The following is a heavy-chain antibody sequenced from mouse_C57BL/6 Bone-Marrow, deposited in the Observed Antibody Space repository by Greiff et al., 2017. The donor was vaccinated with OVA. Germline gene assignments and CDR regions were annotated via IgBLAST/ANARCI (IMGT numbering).Heavy chain of an antibody. D-gene: IGHD1-1*01. J-gene: IGHJ1*03. CDR1: GFTFSSYA. V-gene: IGHV5-4*03. CDR3: ARGNFITTVVAFYWYFDV. CDR2: ISDGGSYT. Sequence: EVKVVESGGGLVKPGGSLKLSCAASGFTFSSYAMSWVRQTPEKRLEWVATISDGGSYTYYPDNVKGRFTISRDNAKNNLYLQMSHLKSEDTAMYYCARGNFITTVVAFYWYFDVWGTGTTVTVSS.